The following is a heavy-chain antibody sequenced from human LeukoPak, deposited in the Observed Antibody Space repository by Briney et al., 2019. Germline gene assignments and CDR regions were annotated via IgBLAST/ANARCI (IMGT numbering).Heavy chain of an antibody. D-gene: IGHD3-10*01. V-gene: IGHV3-30*18. J-gene: IGHJ4*02. CDR2: ISYDGSNK. CDR1: GFTFSSYG. CDR3: AKDLSHDGSGSPLDY. Sequence: GGSLRLSCAASGFTFSSYGMHWVRQAPGKGLEWVAVISYDGSNKYYADSVKGRFTISRDNSKNTLYLQMNSLRAEDTAVYYCAKDLSHDGSGSPLDYWGQGTLVTVSS.